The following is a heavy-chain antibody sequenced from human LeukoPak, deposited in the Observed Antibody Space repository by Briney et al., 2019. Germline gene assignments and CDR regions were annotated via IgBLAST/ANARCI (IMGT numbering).Heavy chain of an antibody. CDR1: GYTFTANY. V-gene: IGHV1-2*02. D-gene: IGHD2-2*01. CDR3: ARGSGTSWFDY. Sequence: ASVKVSFKTSGYTFTANYIHWVRQAPGQGLEWVGWINSYSGATKYAQKSQGRVTMTRDTSIRTTYMELDRLTLDDTAVYYCARGSGTSWFDYWGQGTLVTVSS. J-gene: IGHJ5*01. CDR2: INSYSGAT.